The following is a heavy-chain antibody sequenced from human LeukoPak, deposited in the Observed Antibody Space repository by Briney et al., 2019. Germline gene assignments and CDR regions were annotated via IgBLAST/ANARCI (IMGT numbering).Heavy chain of an antibody. CDR2: IYSDGSST. D-gene: IGHD3-10*01. CDR3: ARALDGSGSRSFDY. V-gene: IGHV3-74*01. J-gene: IGHJ4*02. CDR1: GFTVSGTY. Sequence: GGSLRLSCAASGFTVSGTYMSWVRQAPGKGLVWVSRIYSDGSSTNYADSVKGRFTISRDNSKNTLYLQMNSLRAEDTAVYYCARALDGSGSRSFDYWGQGTLVTVSS.